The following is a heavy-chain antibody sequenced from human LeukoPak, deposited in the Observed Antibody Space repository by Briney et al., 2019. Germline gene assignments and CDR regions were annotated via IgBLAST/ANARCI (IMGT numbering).Heavy chain of an antibody. CDR1: GGSISSGGYY. CDR2: IYYSGST. V-gene: IGHV4-31*03. D-gene: IGHD3-10*01. Sequence: SETLSLTCTVSGGSISSGGYYWSWIRQHPGKGLEWIGYIYYSGSTYYNPSLKSRVTISVDTSKNQFSLKLSSVTAADTAVFYCANYGSGSYRFDPWGQGTLVTVSS. J-gene: IGHJ5*02. CDR3: ANYGSGSYRFDP.